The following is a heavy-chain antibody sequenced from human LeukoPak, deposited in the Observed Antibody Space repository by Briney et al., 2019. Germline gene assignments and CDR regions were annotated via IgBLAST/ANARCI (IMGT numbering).Heavy chain of an antibody. CDR1: GFTFSSYW. V-gene: IGHV3-7*01. D-gene: IGHD2-2*01. CDR2: IKQDGSEK. CDR3: ARPIVVVPAALGSY. Sequence: GGSLRLSCAASGFTFSSYWMSWVRQAPGKGLEWVANIKQDGSEKYYVDSVKGRFTISRDNAKNSLYLQMNSLRAEDTAVYYCARPIVVVPAALGSYWGQGTLVTVSS. J-gene: IGHJ4*02.